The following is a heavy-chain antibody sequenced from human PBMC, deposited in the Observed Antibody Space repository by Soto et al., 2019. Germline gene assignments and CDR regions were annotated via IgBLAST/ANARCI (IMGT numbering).Heavy chain of an antibody. CDR1: GFTVSSNY. V-gene: IGHV3-53*01. D-gene: IGHD3-10*01. J-gene: IGHJ6*02. CDR3: ARVGGSGSYYNHYYYGMDV. Sequence: PGGSLRLSCAASGFTVSSNYMSWVRQAPGKGLEWVSVIYSGGSTYYADSVKGRFTISRDNSKNTLYLQMNSLRAEDTAVYYCARVGGSGSYYNHYYYGMDVWGQGTTVNGSS. CDR2: IYSGGST.